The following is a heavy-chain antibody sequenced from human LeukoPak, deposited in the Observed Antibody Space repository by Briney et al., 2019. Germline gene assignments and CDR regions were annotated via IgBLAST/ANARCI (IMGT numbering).Heavy chain of an antibody. D-gene: IGHD5-18*01. V-gene: IGHV3-21*01. J-gene: IGHJ4*02. Sequence: GGSLRLSCAASGFTFSSYSMNWVRQAPGKGLEWVSSISSSSSYIYYADSVKGRFTISRDNAKNSLYLQTNSLRAEDTAVYYCARSAMARHDDYWGQGTLVTVSS. CDR2: ISSSSSYI. CDR3: ARSAMARHDDY. CDR1: GFTFSSYS.